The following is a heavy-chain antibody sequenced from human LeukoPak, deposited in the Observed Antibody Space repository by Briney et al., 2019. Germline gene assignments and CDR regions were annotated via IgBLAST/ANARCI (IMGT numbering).Heavy chain of an antibody. CDR2: IYTSGST. Sequence: SETLSLTCAVYGGSFSGYYWSWIRQPAGKGLEWIGRIYTSGSTNYNASLKSRVSMSVDTSKNQFSLKLSSVTAADTAVFYCARENSGSYREFDYWGQGTLVTVSS. CDR1: GGSFSGYY. D-gene: IGHD1-26*01. J-gene: IGHJ4*02. V-gene: IGHV4-4*07. CDR3: ARENSGSYREFDY.